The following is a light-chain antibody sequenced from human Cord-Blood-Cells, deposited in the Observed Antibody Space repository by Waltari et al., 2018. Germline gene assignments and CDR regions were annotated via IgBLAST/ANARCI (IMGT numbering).Light chain of an antibody. CDR3: QQYYSYPRT. CDR1: QGISSY. J-gene: IGKJ1*01. Sequence: AIRMTQSPSSFSASTGDRVTITCRASQGISSYLAWYQQKPGKAPKLLIYAASTLQSGGPSRFSGSGSGTDFTLTISCLQSEDFATDYCQQYYSYPRTFGQGTKVEIK. CDR2: AAS. V-gene: IGKV1-8*01.